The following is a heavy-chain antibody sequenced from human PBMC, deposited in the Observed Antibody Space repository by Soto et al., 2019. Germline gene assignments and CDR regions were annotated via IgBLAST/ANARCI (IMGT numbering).Heavy chain of an antibody. CDR1: GGSMTTSAYY. V-gene: IGHV4-39*01. J-gene: IGHJ4*02. CDR2: VYYSGST. Sequence: KTSETLSLTCTVSGGSMTTSAYYWGWIRQPPGKGLEWIGSVYYSGSTYYNPSLKSRVTISVDTSKNQFSLKLRSVTAADTAVFYCARSYSGSYYVIDSWGQGTLVTVSS. CDR3: ARSYSGSYYVIDS. D-gene: IGHD1-26*01.